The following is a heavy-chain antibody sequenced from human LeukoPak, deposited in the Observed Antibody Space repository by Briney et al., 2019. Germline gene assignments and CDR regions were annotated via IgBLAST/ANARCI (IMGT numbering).Heavy chain of an antibody. CDR2: IDPSDSET. Sequence: GESLKISCKGSGYSFTKYWIGWVRQMPGKGLEWMGNIDPSDSETRHSPSFQGQVTISADKSISTAYLQWSSLKASDTAMYYCARNPYGGNSLIDYWGQGTLVTVSS. CDR1: GYSFTKYW. V-gene: IGHV5-51*01. J-gene: IGHJ4*02. D-gene: IGHD4-23*01. CDR3: ARNPYGGNSLIDY.